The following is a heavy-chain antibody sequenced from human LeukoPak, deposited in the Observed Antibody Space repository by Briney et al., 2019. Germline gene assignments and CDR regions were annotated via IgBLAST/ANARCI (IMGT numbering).Heavy chain of an antibody. V-gene: IGHV4-34*01. D-gene: IGHD3-22*01. CDR3: ARGDSSGYYAAFDI. CDR2: INHSGST. J-gene: IGHJ3*02. CDR1: GGSFSGYY. Sequence: PSETLSLTCAVYGGSFSGYYWSWIRQPPGKGLEWIGEINHSGSTNYNPSLKSRVTISVDTSKNQFSLKLSSVTAADTVVYYCARGDSSGYYAAFDIWGQGTMVTVSS.